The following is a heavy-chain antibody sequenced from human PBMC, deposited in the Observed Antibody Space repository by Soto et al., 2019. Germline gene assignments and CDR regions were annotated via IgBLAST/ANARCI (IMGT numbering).Heavy chain of an antibody. CDR2: IYYSGST. CDR1: GYSISSSNW. J-gene: IGHJ5*02. Sequence: SETLSLTCAVSGYSISSSNWWGWIRQPPGKGLEWIGYIYYSGSTYYNPSLKSRVTMSVDTSKNQFSLKLSSVTAGDTAVYYWARNGGGGQPEWFDPWGQGTLVTVSS. D-gene: IGHD3-16*01. CDR3: ARNGGGGQPEWFDP. V-gene: IGHV4-28*01.